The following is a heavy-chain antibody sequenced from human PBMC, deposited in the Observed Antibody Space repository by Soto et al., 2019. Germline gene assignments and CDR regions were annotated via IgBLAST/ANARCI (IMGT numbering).Heavy chain of an antibody. J-gene: IGHJ6*02. D-gene: IGHD6-13*01. Sequence: EVQLVESGGGLVQPGGSLRLSCVDSGFTFSSYWMSWVRQAPVKGLEWVGNIKQDGSEEKYVDSVKGRFTISRDNAKNSMYLQMNCLRVEDTAVYYCARIAASGRGWDVWGQGTTVVVSS. CDR1: GFTFSSYW. CDR2: IKQDGSEE. V-gene: IGHV3-7*01. CDR3: ARIAASGRGWDV.